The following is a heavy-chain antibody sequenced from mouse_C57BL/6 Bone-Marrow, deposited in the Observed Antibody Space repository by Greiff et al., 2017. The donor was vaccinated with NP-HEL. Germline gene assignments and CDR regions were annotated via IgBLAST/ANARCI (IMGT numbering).Heavy chain of an antibody. CDR1: GFTFSSYG. D-gene: IGHD2-4*01. Sequence: EVQLVESGGDLVKPGGSLKLSCAASGFTFSSYGMSWVRQTPDKRLEWVATISSGGSYTYYPDSVKGRFTISRDNAKNTLYLQLSSLKSEDTAVYYCASPYDYDVAWFAYWGQGTVVTVSA. CDR2: ISSGGSYT. J-gene: IGHJ3*01. CDR3: ASPYDYDVAWFAY. V-gene: IGHV5-6*01.